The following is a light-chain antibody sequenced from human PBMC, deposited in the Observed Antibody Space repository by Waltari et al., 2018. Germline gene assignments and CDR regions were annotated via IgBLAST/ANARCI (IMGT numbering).Light chain of an antibody. V-gene: IGLV2-14*01. CDR2: EVS. Sequence: QSALPPPASVSGSPGPSITISCTGTSSDVGGYNYVSWSQQHPGKAPKLMIYEVSNRPSGVSNRFSGSKSGNTASLTISGLQAEDEADYYCSSYTSSSTLPVVFGGGTKLTVL. CDR1: SSDVGGYNY. CDR3: SSYTSSSTLPVV. J-gene: IGLJ2*01.